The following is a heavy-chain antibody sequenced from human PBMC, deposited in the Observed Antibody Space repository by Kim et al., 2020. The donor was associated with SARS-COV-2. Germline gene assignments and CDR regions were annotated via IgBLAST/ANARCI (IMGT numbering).Heavy chain of an antibody. Sequence: SETLSLTCTVSGGSISSYYWSWIRQPPGKGLEWIGYIYYSGSTNYNPSLKSRVTISVDTSKNQISLKLSSVTAADTAVYYCARSGSSQLVFGDMDYFDYCGQRALVTVSS. J-gene: IGHJ4*02. CDR2: IYYSGST. V-gene: IGHV4-59*01. D-gene: IGHD3-10*02. CDR1: GGSISSYY. CDR3: ARSGSSQLVFGDMDYFDY.